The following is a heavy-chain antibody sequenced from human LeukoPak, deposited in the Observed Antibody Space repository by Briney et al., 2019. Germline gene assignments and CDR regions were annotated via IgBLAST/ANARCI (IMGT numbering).Heavy chain of an antibody. D-gene: IGHD2-2*01. CDR3: AKAGYCSSTSCYYGYYYYMDV. CDR1: GYTFTGYY. J-gene: IGHJ6*03. CDR2: INPNSGGT. V-gene: IGHV1-2*02. Sequence: ASVKVSCKASGYTFTGYYMHWVRQAPGQGLEWMGWINPNSGGTNYAQKFQGRVTMTRDTSISTACMELSSLRSEDTAVYYCAKAGYCSSTSCYYGYYYYMDVWGKGTTVTISS.